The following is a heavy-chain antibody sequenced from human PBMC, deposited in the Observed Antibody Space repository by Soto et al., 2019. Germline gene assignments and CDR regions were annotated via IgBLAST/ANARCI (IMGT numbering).Heavy chain of an antibody. CDR2: IHSDGSST. D-gene: IGHD2-21*01. CDR3: ARGDKGGFDL. Sequence: EVQLVESEGGLVQRGGSLRLSCAASGFTFNYYWMHWVRQAPGQGLVWVSHIHSDGSSTTYADSVKGRFTISRDNGKNTLYLHMNSLRAEDTAVYYCARGDKGGFDLWGGGTTVTVSS. V-gene: IGHV3-74*01. J-gene: IGHJ3*01. CDR1: GFTFNYYW.